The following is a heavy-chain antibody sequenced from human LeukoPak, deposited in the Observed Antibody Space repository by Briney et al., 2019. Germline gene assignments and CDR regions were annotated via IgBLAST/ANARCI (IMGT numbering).Heavy chain of an antibody. Sequence: SETLSLTCAVYGGSFSGYYWSWIRQPPGKGLEWIGEINHSGSTNYNPSLKSRVTISVDTSKNQFSLKLSSVTAADTAVYYCARGRYYDSSGDLYYFDYRGQGTLVTVSS. V-gene: IGHV4-34*01. CDR2: INHSGST. D-gene: IGHD3-22*01. CDR3: ARGRYYDSSGDLYYFDY. J-gene: IGHJ4*02. CDR1: GGSFSGYY.